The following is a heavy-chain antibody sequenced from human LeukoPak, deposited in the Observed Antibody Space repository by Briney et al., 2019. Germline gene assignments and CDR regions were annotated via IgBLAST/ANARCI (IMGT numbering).Heavy chain of an antibody. CDR2: ISAYNGHT. D-gene: IGHD3-22*01. CDR3: ARGSPPRIYYDSNGYYSYYFDY. V-gene: IGHV1-18*01. CDR1: GYTFTSHG. J-gene: IGHJ4*02. Sequence: ASVKVSCKASGYTFTSHGISWVRQAPGQGLEWMGWISAYNGHTKYAQKVQGRVTMTTDTSTSTAYMELRSLRSDDTAVYYCARGSPPRIYYDSNGYYSYYFDYWGQGTLVTVSS.